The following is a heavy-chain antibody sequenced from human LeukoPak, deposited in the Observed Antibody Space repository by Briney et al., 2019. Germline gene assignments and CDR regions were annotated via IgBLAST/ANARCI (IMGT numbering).Heavy chain of an antibody. V-gene: IGHV1-18*01. CDR1: GYTFTSYG. Sequence: ASVKVSCKASGYTFTSYGISWVRQAPGQGLEWMGWISAYNGNTNYAQKFQGRVTITRNTSISTAYMELSSLRSEDTAVYYCARGEPGSCSSTSCSPFDYWGQGTLVTVSS. CDR3: ARGEPGSCSSTSCSPFDY. J-gene: IGHJ4*02. CDR2: ISAYNGNT. D-gene: IGHD2-2*01.